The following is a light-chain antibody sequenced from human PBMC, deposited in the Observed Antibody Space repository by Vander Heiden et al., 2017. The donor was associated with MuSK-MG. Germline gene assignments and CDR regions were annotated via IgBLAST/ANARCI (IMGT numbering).Light chain of an antibody. Sequence: DIVMTQSPLSLPVTPGEPASISCRSSQSLLHSNGYNYLDWYLQKPGQSPQLLIYLGSNRASGVPDRFSGSGSGTDFTLKISRVEAEDVGVYYCMQALQIGAITFGQGTRLEIK. V-gene: IGKV2-28*01. CDR2: LGS. J-gene: IGKJ5*01. CDR3: MQALQIGAIT. CDR1: QSLLHSNGYNY.